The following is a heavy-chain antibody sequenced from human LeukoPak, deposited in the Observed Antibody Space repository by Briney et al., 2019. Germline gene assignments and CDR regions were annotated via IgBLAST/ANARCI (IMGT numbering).Heavy chain of an antibody. Sequence: GASVKVSCKASGYTLTSYDINWVRQATGQGLEWMGWMNPNSGNTGYAQKFQGRVTMTRNTSISTAYMELSSLRSEDTAVYYCARVSRRMVRGVARQGFAYWGQGTLVTVSS. CDR3: ARVSRRMVRGVARQGFAY. D-gene: IGHD3-10*01. J-gene: IGHJ4*02. CDR1: GYTLTSYD. V-gene: IGHV1-8*01. CDR2: MNPNSGNT.